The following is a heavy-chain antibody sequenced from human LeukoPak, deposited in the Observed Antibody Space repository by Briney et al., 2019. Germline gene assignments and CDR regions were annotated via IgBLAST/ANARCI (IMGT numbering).Heavy chain of an antibody. CDR2: IKQDGSDK. CDR1: GFTFSSYW. Sequence: GGSLRLSCAASGFTFSSYWMSWVRQAPGKGLEWVANIKQDGSDKYYVDSVKGRFTISRDNAKNSLYLEMNSLRAEDTAVHYCARSGVAAPAAPVRFDPWGQGTLVTVSS. D-gene: IGHD2-2*01. V-gene: IGHV3-7*01. J-gene: IGHJ5*02. CDR3: ARSGVAAPAAPVRFDP.